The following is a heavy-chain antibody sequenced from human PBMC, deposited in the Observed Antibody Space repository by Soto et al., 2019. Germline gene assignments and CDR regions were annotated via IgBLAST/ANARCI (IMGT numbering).Heavy chain of an antibody. J-gene: IGHJ4*02. Sequence: SETLSLTCTVSGTSISSYYWSWIRQPPGKGLEWIANIHYSGTTNYNPSLASRVTLSVDTSKNQFSLKMTSVTAADRAMYFCARQRTSVVTQAYFDVWGPGSLVT. CDR2: IHYSGTT. CDR3: ARQRTSVVTQAYFDV. CDR1: GTSISSYY. D-gene: IGHD2-21*02. V-gene: IGHV4-59*01.